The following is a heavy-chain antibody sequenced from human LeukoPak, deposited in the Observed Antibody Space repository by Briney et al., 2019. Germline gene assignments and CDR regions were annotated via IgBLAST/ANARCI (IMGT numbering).Heavy chain of an antibody. J-gene: IGHJ6*02. V-gene: IGHV3-30*18. CDR3: AKDAGYCSSTSCAYYYYYGMDV. Sequence: QPGGSLRLPCAASGFTFSSYGMHWVRQAPGKGLEWVAVISYDGSNKYYADSVKGRFTISRDNSKNTLYLQVNSLRAEDTAVYYCAKDAGYCSSTSCAYYYYYGMDVWGQGTTVTVSS. CDR2: ISYDGSNK. D-gene: IGHD2-2*01. CDR1: GFTFSSYG.